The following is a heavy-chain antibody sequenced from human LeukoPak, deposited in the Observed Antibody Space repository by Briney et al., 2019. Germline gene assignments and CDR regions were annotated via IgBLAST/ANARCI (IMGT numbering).Heavy chain of an antibody. J-gene: IGHJ4*02. CDR3: ARDPGGYYYDSSGYSPTYYFDY. D-gene: IGHD3-22*01. V-gene: IGHV4-59*01. CDR1: GGSISSYY. Sequence: ASETLSLTCTVSGGSISSYYWSWIRQPPGKGLEWIGYIYYSGSTNYNPSLKSRVTISVDTSKNQFSLKLSSVTAADTAVYYSARDPGGYYYDSSGYSPTYYFDYWGQGTLVTVSS. CDR2: IYYSGST.